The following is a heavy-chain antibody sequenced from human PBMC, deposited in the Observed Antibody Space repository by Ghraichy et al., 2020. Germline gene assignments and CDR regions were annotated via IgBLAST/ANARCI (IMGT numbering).Heavy chain of an antibody. Sequence: SQTLSLTCTVSGGSISSSSYYWGWIRQPPGKGLEWIGSIYYSGSTYYNPSLKSRVTISVDTSKNQFSLKLSSVTAADTAVYYCAGILELRVYGMDVWGQGTTVTVSS. V-gene: IGHV4-39*07. J-gene: IGHJ6*02. CDR2: IYYSGST. CDR3: AGILELRVYGMDV. D-gene: IGHD1-7*01. CDR1: GGSISSSSYY.